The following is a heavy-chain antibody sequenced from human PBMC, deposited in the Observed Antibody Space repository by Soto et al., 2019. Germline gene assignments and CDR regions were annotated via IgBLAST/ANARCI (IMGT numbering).Heavy chain of an antibody. CDR1: GGSISSGGYY. CDR3: ARDQIVRSGSYAEYYYYYGMDV. Sequence: SETLSLTCTVSGGSISSGGYYWSWIRQHPGKGLEWIGYIYYSGSTYYNPSLKSRVTISVDTSKNQFSLKLSSVTAADTAVYYCARDQIVRSGSYAEYYYYYGMDVWGQGTTVTVSS. J-gene: IGHJ6*02. V-gene: IGHV4-31*03. D-gene: IGHD3-10*01. CDR2: IYYSGST.